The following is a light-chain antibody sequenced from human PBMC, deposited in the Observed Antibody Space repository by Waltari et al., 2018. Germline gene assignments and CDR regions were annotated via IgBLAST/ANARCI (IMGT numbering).Light chain of an antibody. CDR2: EGT. CDR1: SSDAATYNL. J-gene: IGLJ2*01. CDR3: CSYAYSRTFDVV. V-gene: IGLV2-23*03. Sequence: QPALTQPASVSGSPEQSFTISCTGTSSDAATYNLVPWYHHHPGKAPKPIIYEGTKRPSGVSNRFSGSKSGNTASLTISGLQAEDEADYYCCSYAYSRTFDVVFGGGTKLTVL.